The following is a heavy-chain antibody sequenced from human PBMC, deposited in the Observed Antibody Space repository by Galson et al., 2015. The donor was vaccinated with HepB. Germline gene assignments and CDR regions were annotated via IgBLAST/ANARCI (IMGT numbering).Heavy chain of an antibody. CDR2: ISYDGSNK. Sequence: SLRLSCAASGFTFSSYGMHWVRQAPGKGLEWVAVISYDGSNKYYADSVKGRFTISRDNSKNTLYLQMNSLRAEDTAVYYCAKDARDYCSSTSCYSSSLIGEATPLYFDYWGQGTLVTVSS. CDR3: AKDARDYCSSTSCYSSSLIGEATPLYFDY. D-gene: IGHD2-2*02. J-gene: IGHJ4*02. V-gene: IGHV3-30*18. CDR1: GFTFSSYG.